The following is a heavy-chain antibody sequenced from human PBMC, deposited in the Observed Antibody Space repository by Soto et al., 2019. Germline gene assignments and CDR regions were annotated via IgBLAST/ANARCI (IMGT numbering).Heavy chain of an antibody. CDR1: GFSVSSNY. D-gene: IGHD5-12*01. Sequence: EVQLVESGGGLIQPGGSLRLSCAASGFSVSSNYMSWVRQTPGKGLEWVSVIYTGTNTYYADSVKGRFTISRDNSKTTVYLQMNGLRAEDTAVYYCAREGYSGYDYMGFDYWGQGTLVTVSS. J-gene: IGHJ4*02. V-gene: IGHV3-53*01. CDR3: AREGYSGYDYMGFDY. CDR2: IYTGTNT.